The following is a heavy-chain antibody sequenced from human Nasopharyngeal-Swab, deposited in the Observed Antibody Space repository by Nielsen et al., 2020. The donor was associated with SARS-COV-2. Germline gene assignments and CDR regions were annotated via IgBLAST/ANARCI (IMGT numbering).Heavy chain of an antibody. D-gene: IGHD6-13*01. CDR3: AREPGGIVAPGRHFDP. V-gene: IGHV1-46*02. CDR1: GFTFNQYY. J-gene: IGHJ5*02. Sequence: ASVKVSCKASGFTFNQYYMRWVRQAPGQGLEWMGVITPSGGATNYARKFQGRVTMTRDPSTSTVYLDLSSLKSEDTAVYFCAREPGGIVAPGRHFDPWGQGTLVTVSS. CDR2: ITPSGGAT.